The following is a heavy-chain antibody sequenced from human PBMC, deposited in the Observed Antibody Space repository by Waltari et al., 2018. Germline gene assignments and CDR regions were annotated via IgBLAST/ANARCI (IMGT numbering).Heavy chain of an antibody. Sequence: QVQLVQSGAEVKKPGSSVKVSCKASGGTFSSYAISWVRQAPGHGLEWMGGISPIFGTANYAQKCQGRVTITADESTSTAYMELSSLRSEDTAVYYCARGRGVVPLYYYGMDVWGQGTTVTVSS. V-gene: IGHV1-69*01. J-gene: IGHJ6*02. CDR1: GGTFSSYA. CDR2: ISPIFGTA. D-gene: IGHD2-2*01. CDR3: ARGRGVVPLYYYGMDV.